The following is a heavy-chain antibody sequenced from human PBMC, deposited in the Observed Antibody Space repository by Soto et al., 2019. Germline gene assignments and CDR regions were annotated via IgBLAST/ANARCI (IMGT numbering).Heavy chain of an antibody. CDR1: GGSISGYY. V-gene: IGHV4-59*01. CDR2: MYNTGST. Sequence: SETLSLTCTVSGGSISGYYWSWIRQPPGKGLEWIGYMYNTGSTVYNPSFKSRVTISVDTSKNQFSLKLKSVTAADTAVYYCARDLWGYCGTDCYPLDVWGQGTTVTVS. J-gene: IGHJ6*02. CDR3: ARDLWGYCGTDCYPLDV. D-gene: IGHD2-21*02.